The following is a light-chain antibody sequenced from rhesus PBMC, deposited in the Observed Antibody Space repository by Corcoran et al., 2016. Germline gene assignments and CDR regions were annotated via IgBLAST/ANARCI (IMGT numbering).Light chain of an antibody. CDR3: QETSNLWT. V-gene: IGKV3-31*02. Sequence: EIVMTQSPATLSLSPGERATLSCRASQSVRSYLAWYQQKPGQAPRLLIYGASRRATGIPARSRGRGSGTDFPLTISSLEPEDFAVYYCQETSNLWTFGQGTKVEIK. CDR1: QSVRSY. J-gene: IGKJ1*01. CDR2: GAS.